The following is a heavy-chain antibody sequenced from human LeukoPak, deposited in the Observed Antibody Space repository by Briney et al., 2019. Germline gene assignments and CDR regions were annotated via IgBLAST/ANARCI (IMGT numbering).Heavy chain of an antibody. Sequence: GGSLRLSCAASGFTFSSYAMSWVRQAPGRGLEWVSVISGSGGSTYYADSVKGRFTISRDTSKNTLYLQMNSLRVEDTAVYYCAKDVRYCSSTNCHTVYHFDYWGQGTLVTVSS. V-gene: IGHV3-23*01. CDR2: ISGSGGST. J-gene: IGHJ4*02. D-gene: IGHD2-2*02. CDR1: GFTFSSYA. CDR3: AKDVRYCSSTNCHTVYHFDY.